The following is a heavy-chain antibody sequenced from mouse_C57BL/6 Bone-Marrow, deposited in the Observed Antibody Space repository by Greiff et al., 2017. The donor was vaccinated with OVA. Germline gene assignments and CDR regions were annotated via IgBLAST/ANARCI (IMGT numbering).Heavy chain of an antibody. J-gene: IGHJ1*03. Sequence: EVQLQQSGAELVKPGASVKLSCTASGFNIKDYYMHWVKQRTEQGLEWIGRIDPEDGETKYALKFQGKATITADTSSNTAYLQLSSLTSEDTAVYYCARRRITTVSYWYFDVWGTGTTVTVSS. D-gene: IGHD1-1*01. CDR2: IDPEDGET. CDR1: GFNIKDYY. CDR3: ARRRITTVSYWYFDV. V-gene: IGHV14-2*01.